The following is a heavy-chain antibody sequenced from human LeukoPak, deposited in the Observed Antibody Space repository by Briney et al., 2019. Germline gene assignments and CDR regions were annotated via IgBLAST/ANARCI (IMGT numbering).Heavy chain of an antibody. CDR1: GYTFTSYG. J-gene: IGHJ6*02. Sequence: ASVKVSCKASGYTFTSYGISWVRQAPGQGLEWMGWISAYNGNTNYAQKLQGRVTMTTDTSTSTAYMELRSLRSDDTAVYYCARDYCSSTSCYGDYYYGMDVWGRGTTVTVSS. V-gene: IGHV1-18*01. CDR2: ISAYNGNT. D-gene: IGHD2-2*01. CDR3: ARDYCSSTSCYGDYYYGMDV.